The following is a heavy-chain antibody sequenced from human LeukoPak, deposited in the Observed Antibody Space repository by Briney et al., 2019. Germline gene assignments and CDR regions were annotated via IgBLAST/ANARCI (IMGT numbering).Heavy chain of an antibody. V-gene: IGHV3-23*01. CDR2: ISSGGTT. D-gene: IGHD1-26*01. CDR1: GFTFSSYA. Sequence: GGSLRLSCAASGFTFSSYAMSWVRQAPGKGLEWVSGISSGGTTYHADSVKGRLTISRDNSKSTPYLQMNGLRAEDTAVYYCAKRDLLQGYFDYWGQGTLVTVSS. CDR3: AKRDLLQGYFDY. J-gene: IGHJ4*02.